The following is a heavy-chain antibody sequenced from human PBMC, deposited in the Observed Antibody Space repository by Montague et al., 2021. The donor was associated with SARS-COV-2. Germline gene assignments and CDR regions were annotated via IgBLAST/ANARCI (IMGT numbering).Heavy chain of an antibody. Sequence: SETRSLTCTVPGGPVSSRSYYWGWIRQPPGKGLEWIGSIYYSGSTHYNPSLKSRVTISVDTSKNQFSLKLSSVTAADTAVYYCARRGDYGGPRFDYWGQGTLVSVSS. V-gene: IGHV4-39*01. CDR1: GGPVSSRSYY. CDR2: IYYSGST. D-gene: IGHD4-23*01. CDR3: ARRGDYGGPRFDY. J-gene: IGHJ4*02.